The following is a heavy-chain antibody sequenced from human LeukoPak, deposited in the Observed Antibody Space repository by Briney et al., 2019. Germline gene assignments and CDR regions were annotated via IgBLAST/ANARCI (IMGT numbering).Heavy chain of an antibody. J-gene: IGHJ4*02. CDR1: GGTFSSYT. Sequence: GASVKVSCKASGGTFSSYTISWVRQAPGQGLEWMGRIIPILGITNYAQKFQGRVTITADKSTSTAYMELSSLRSEDTAMYYCASNYDSSGYPYYWGQGTLVTVSS. D-gene: IGHD3-22*01. V-gene: IGHV1-69*02. CDR2: IIPILGIT. CDR3: ASNYDSSGYPYY.